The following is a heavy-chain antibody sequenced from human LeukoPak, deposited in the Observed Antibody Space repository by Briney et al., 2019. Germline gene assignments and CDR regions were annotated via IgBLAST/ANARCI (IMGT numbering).Heavy chain of an antibody. CDR2: IYYTGSP. CDR3: AKWKLTAAGISDAV. CDR1: GDSFSTFY. D-gene: IGHD6-13*01. V-gene: IGHV4-59*01. J-gene: IGHJ4*02. Sequence: PSETLSLTCSMSGDSFSTFYYTWIRQPPGKGLEWVGYIYYTGSPNYNPSLRSRVTIWADTSKNQFSLNLMSATAADAAMYYCAKWKLTAAGISDAVWGQGVPVTASS.